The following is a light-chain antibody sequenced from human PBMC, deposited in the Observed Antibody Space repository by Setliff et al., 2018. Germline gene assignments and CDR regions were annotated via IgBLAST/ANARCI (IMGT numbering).Light chain of an antibody. CDR1: SSNIGSNT. Sequence: QSVLTQPPSASGTPGQRVTISCSGGSSNIGSNTVNWYQQLPGTAPKLLIYRNNQRPSGVPDRFSGSKSGTSASLAISGLQSEDEADYYCAAWDDSLNGYVFGTGTKGTVL. CDR2: RNN. J-gene: IGLJ1*01. V-gene: IGLV1-44*01. CDR3: AAWDDSLNGYV.